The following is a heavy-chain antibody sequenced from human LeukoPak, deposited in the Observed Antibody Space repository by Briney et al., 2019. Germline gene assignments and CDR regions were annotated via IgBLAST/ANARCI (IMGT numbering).Heavy chain of an antibody. CDR2: ISSSSTTI. V-gene: IGHV3-48*01. D-gene: IGHD3-3*01. J-gene: IGHJ4*02. CDR1: GFSFSSYG. Sequence: PGGSLRLSCAASGFSFSSYGMNWVRQAPGKGLEWISYISSSSTTIYYADSVRGRFTISRDNAKNSLYLEMDSLRAEDTAVYYCAKVTVRWSRDWGQGTLVTVSS. CDR3: AKVTVRWSRD.